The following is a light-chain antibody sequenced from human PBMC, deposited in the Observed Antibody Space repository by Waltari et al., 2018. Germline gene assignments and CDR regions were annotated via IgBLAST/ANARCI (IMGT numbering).Light chain of an antibody. CDR3: QQYDTTPLT. CDR1: QSVTNNF. CDR2: TAS. V-gene: IGKV3-20*01. Sequence: DIVLAQSPGPLSLSPGARATLSCRASQSVTNNFLAWYQLKPGQSPRLLISTASKRATGIPDRFSGSGSGTDFTLIINRLEPDDFAVYVCQQYDTTPLTFGGGTRVE. J-gene: IGKJ4*01.